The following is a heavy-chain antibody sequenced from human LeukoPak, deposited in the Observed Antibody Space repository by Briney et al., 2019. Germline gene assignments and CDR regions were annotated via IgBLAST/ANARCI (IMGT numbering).Heavy chain of an antibody. Sequence: SQTLSLTCTVSGGSISSGSYYWSWIRQPAGKGLEWIGSIYHSGSTYYNPSLKSRVTISVDTSKNQFSLKLSSVTAADTAVYYCARLSQFGVLRFSYYMDVWGKGTTVTVSS. CDR3: ARLSQFGVLRFSYYMDV. J-gene: IGHJ6*03. CDR2: IYHSGST. V-gene: IGHV4-61*02. CDR1: GGSISSGSYY. D-gene: IGHD3-3*01.